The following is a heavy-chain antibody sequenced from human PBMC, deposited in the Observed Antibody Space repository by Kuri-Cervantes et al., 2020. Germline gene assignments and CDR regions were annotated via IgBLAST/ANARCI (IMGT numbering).Heavy chain of an antibody. CDR3: ARDYYGSGNLAGMDV. CDR1: GFTFSSYS. CDR2: ISSSSTI. V-gene: IGHV3-48*04. J-gene: IGHJ6*02. Sequence: ETLSLTCAASGFTFSSYSMNWVRQAPGKGLEWVSYISSSSTIYYADSVKGRFTISRDNAKNSLYLQMNSLRAEDTAVYYCARDYYGSGNLAGMDVWGQGTTVTVSS. D-gene: IGHD3-10*01.